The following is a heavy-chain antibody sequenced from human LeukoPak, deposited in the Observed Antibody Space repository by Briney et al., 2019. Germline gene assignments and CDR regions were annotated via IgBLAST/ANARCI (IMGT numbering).Heavy chain of an antibody. CDR3: AKDGEFSPRNYYDVSGYPLFDY. J-gene: IGHJ4*02. CDR2: MNPNSGNT. D-gene: IGHD3-22*01. Sequence: ASVKVSCKASGYTFTSYDINWVRQATGQGLEWMGWMNPNSGNTGYAQKFQGRVTITRNTSISTAYMELSSLRSEDTAVFYCAKDGEFSPRNYYDVSGYPLFDYWGQGTLVTVSS. V-gene: IGHV1-8*03. CDR1: GYTFTSYD.